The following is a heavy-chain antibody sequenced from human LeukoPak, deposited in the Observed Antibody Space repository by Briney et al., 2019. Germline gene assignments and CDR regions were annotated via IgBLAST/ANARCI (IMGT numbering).Heavy chain of an antibody. CDR1: GLTFSSYD. V-gene: IGHV3-48*03. CDR3: ARNAYGAQTPSDV. J-gene: IGHJ6*02. D-gene: IGHD4-17*01. CDR2: ISNSGNTI. Sequence: PGGSLRLSCVGSGLTFSSYDMNWVRQAPGKGLEWMSYISNSGNTIYYADSVTGRFTISRDNAKNSLYLQMNSLRAEDTAVYYCARNAYGAQTPSDVWGQGTTVTVSS.